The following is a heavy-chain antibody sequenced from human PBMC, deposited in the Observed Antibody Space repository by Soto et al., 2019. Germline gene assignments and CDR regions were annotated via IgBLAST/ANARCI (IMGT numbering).Heavy chain of an antibody. J-gene: IGHJ4*02. V-gene: IGHV3-21*01. D-gene: IGHD4-17*01. CDR3: ARDLYGDYVFDY. CDR2: ISSSGSYI. CDR1: GFTFTTYT. Sequence: GGSLRLSCAASGFTFTTYTMNWVRQAPGKGLEWVSSISSSGSYIYYADSLKGRFTISRDNADNSLYLQMNSLRAEDTAVYYCARDLYGDYVFDYWGQGTLVTVSS.